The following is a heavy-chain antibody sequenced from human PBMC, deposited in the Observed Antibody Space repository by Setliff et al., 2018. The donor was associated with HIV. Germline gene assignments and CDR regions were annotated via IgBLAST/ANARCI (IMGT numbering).Heavy chain of an antibody. CDR1: GGSISSYY. CDR3: AKDQGGKLWDYYYYMDV. V-gene: IGHV4-59*06. CDR2: IYYSGST. J-gene: IGHJ6*03. Sequence: SETLSLTCTVSGGSISSYYWSWIRQRPGKGLERIGYIYYSGSTYYNPSLKSRVNISVDTSKNQFSLKLSSVTAADTAVYYCAKDQGGKLWDYYYYMDVWGKGTTVTVSS. D-gene: IGHD5-18*01.